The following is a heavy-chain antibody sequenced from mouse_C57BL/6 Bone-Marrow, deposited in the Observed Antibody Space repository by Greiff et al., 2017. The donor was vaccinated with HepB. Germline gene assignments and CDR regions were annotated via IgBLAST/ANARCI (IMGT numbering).Heavy chain of an antibody. CDR1: GYSFSSYW. V-gene: IGHV1-80*01. J-gene: IGHJ4*01. CDR3: ARLGRMDY. CDR2: IYPGDGDT. Sequence: QVQLKESGAELVKPGASVKISCKASGYSFSSYWMNWVKQRPGKGLEWIGQIYPGDGDTNYNGKFKGKATLTADKSSSTAYMQLSSLTSEDSAVYFCARLGRMDYWGQGTSVTVSS. D-gene: IGHD4-1*01.